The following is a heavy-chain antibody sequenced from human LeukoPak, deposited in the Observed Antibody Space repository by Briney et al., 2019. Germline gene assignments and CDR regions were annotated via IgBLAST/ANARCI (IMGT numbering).Heavy chain of an antibody. CDR1: GFTFSSFG. V-gene: IGHV3-48*01. Sequence: QQGGSLRLSCAASGFTFSSFGMNWVRQAPGKGLEWVSYISSSSSTIYYADSVKGRFTISRDNAKNSLYLQMNSLRAEDTAVYYCARARRYGSGSLNAFDIWGQGTMVTVSS. CDR3: ARARRYGSGSLNAFDI. J-gene: IGHJ3*02. D-gene: IGHD3-10*01. CDR2: ISSSSSTI.